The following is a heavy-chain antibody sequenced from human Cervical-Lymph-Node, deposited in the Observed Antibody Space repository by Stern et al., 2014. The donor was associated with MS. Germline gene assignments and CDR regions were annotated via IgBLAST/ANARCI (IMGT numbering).Heavy chain of an antibody. Sequence: QVTLKESGPTLVKPTQTLTLTCTFSGFSFSTSGVGVGWIRQPPGQALEWLGLMYWDDDKRYSPSLKSRLTIAKDTSKNQVVLTMTNMDPADTATYYCAHRRAGGTFDSWGQGTLVIVSS. V-gene: IGHV2-5*02. J-gene: IGHJ4*02. D-gene: IGHD6-13*01. CDR1: GFSFSTSGVG. CDR2: MYWDDDK. CDR3: AHRRAGGTFDS.